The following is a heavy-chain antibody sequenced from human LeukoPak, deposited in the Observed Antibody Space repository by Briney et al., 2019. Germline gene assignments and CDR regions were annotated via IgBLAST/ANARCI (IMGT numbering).Heavy chain of an antibody. CDR2: IYYSGSN. CDR3: AKQLRPAYSSSSGLLDY. CDR1: GSCTSSSSYY. D-gene: IGHD6-6*01. Sequence: PSETLSLTCTVSGSCTSSSSYYWGWIRQPPGKGLEWIGSIYYSGSNYYNPSLKSRVTISVDTSKNQFSLKLSSVTAADTAVYYCAKQLRPAYSSSSGLLDYWGQGTLVTVSS. V-gene: IGHV4-39*01. J-gene: IGHJ4*02.